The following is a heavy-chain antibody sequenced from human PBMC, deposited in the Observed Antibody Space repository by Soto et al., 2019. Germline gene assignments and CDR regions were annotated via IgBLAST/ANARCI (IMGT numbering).Heavy chain of an antibody. CDR2: IYHSGST. CDR3: ARAPTDYDILTGLTRGMDV. V-gene: IGHV4-30-2*01. J-gene: IGHJ6*02. CDR1: SGSISSGGYS. D-gene: IGHD3-9*01. Sequence: QLQLQESGSGLVKPSQTLSLTCAVSSGSISSGGYSWSWIRQPPGKGLEWIGYIYHSGSTYYNPSLKSRVTISVDRSKNQFSLKLSSVTAADTAVYYCARAPTDYDILTGLTRGMDVWGQGTTVTVSS.